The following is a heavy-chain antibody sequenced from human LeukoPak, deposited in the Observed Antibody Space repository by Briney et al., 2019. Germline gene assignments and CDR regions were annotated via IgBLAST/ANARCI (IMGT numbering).Heavy chain of an antibody. CDR2: IYTSGST. CDR3: ARVDSSGWRGYYFDY. J-gene: IGHJ4*02. Sequence: SETLSLTCTVSDGSISSYYWSWIRQPAGKGLEWIGRIYTSGSTNYNPSLKSRVTMSVDTSRNQFSLKLSSVTAADTAVYYCARVDSSGWRGYYFDYWGQGTLVTVSS. CDR1: DGSISSYY. V-gene: IGHV4-4*07. D-gene: IGHD6-19*01.